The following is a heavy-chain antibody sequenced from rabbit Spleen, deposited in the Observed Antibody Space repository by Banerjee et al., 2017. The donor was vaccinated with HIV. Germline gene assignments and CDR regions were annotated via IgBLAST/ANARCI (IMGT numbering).Heavy chain of an antibody. D-gene: IGHD1-1*01. Sequence: SLEESGGDLVKPGASLTLTCTVSGFSFSSNWICWVRQAPGKGLEWIACIDTNDGDTDYANWPKGRFTISKTSSTTVTLQMTSLTAADTATYFCARNYVNAFDPWGPGTLVTVS. J-gene: IGHJ2*01. CDR1: GFSFSSNW. CDR2: IDTNDGDT. V-gene: IGHV1S40*01. CDR3: ARNYVNAFDP.